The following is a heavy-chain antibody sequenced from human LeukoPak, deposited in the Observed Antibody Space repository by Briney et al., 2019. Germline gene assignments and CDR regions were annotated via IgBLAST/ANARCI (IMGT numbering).Heavy chain of an antibody. CDR1: GFTFSSYA. Sequence: GGSLRLSCAASGFTFSSYAMSWVRQAPGKGLEWVSAISGSDGSTNYADSVKGRFTISRDNSKNTLYLQMNSLRAEDTAIYYCATYRQVLLPFESWGQGTLVTVSS. D-gene: IGHD2-8*02. CDR2: ISGSDGST. J-gene: IGHJ4*02. CDR3: ATYRQVLLPFES. V-gene: IGHV3-23*01.